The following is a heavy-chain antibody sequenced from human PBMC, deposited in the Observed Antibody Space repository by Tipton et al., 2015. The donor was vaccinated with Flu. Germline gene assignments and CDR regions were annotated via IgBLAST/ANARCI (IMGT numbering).Heavy chain of an antibody. J-gene: IGHJ4*02. CDR3: ASPYSGSYGTDY. CDR1: GGTFSSYA. Sequence: QLVQSGAEVKKPGSSVKVSCKASGGTFSSYAISWVRQAPGQGLEWMGRIIPILGIANYAQKFQGRVTITADKSTSTAYMELSSLRSEAAAVYYCASPYSGSYGTDYWGQGTLVTVSS. CDR2: IIPILGIA. D-gene: IGHD1-26*01. V-gene: IGHV1-69*09.